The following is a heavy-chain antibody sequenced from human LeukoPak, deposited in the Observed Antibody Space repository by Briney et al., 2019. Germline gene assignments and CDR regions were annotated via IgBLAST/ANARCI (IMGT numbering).Heavy chain of an antibody. CDR1: GGSVSSGSYY. CDR3: ARVWKVYYVPIL. V-gene: IGHV4-61*01. J-gene: IGHJ4*02. Sequence: PSETLSLTCTVSGGSVSSGSYYWSWIRQPPGKGLEWIGYIYYSGSTNYNPSLKSRVTISVDTSKNQFSLKLSSVTAADTAVYYCARVWKVYYVPILWGQGTLVTVSS. D-gene: IGHD2-8*01. CDR2: IYYSGST.